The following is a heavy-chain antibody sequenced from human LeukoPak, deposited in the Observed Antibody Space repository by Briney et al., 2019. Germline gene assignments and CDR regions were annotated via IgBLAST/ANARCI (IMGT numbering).Heavy chain of an antibody. D-gene: IGHD2-2*02. CDR3: AANPAGCSSTSCYRPIGLYYYYYYMDV. V-gene: IGHV1-69*13. CDR2: IIPIFGTA. J-gene: IGHJ6*03. CDR1: GGTFSSYA. Sequence: SVKVSCKASGGTFSSYAISWVRQAPGQGLERMGGIIPIFGTANYAQKFQGRVTITAAESTRTAYTELSSLRSENTGVYYCAANPAGCSSTSCYRPIGLYYYYYYMDVWGKGTTVTVSS.